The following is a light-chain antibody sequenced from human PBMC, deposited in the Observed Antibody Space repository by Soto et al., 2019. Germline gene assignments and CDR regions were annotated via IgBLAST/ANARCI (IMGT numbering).Light chain of an antibody. J-gene: IGKJ1*01. CDR1: QSISSN. CDR3: QQYHNWWA. V-gene: IGKV3-15*01. CDR2: DTS. Sequence: EIVMTQSPATLSVSPGDRATLSCRASQSISSNLAWYQQKPGQAPRLLIYDTSTRATGIPAKFSGSGSGTEFTLTISCLQSEDFVVYYCQQYHNWWAFGQGTKVEMK.